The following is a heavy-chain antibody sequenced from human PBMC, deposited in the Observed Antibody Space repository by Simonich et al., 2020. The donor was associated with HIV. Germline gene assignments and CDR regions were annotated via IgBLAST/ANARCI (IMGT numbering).Heavy chain of an antibody. Sequence: QVQLVQSGAEVKQPGSSVKVSCKASGGTFSSYSISWVRQAPGQWLEWMGWNNPNSGVTDNAQNLKGRVAMTRDTSMSTAYMELSRPTSDDTAVYFCAREGAMLDEAFDVCGQGTMVTVSS. CDR3: AREGAMLDEAFDV. CDR2: NNPNSGVT. D-gene: IGHD1-1*01. J-gene: IGHJ3*01. V-gene: IGHV1-2*02. CDR1: GGTFSSYS.